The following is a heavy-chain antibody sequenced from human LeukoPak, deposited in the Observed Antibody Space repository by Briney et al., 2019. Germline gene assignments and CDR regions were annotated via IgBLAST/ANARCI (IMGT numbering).Heavy chain of an antibody. D-gene: IGHD3-9*01. CDR2: ISYDGSNK. J-gene: IGHJ4*02. CDR3: ARDRYDILTGYAYYFDY. Sequence: GGSLRLSCAASGFTFSSYAMHWVRQAPGKGLEWVAVISYDGSNKYYADSVKGRFTISRDNSKNTLYLQMNSLRAEDTAVYYCARDRYDILTGYAYYFDYWGQGTLVTVSS. CDR1: GFTFSSYA. V-gene: IGHV3-30*01.